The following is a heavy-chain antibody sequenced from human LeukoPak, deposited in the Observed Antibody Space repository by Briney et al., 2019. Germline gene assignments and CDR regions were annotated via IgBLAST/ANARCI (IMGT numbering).Heavy chain of an antibody. CDR2: ISSSGTAL. J-gene: IGHJ4*02. CDR1: GFTFSDYY. CDR3: ARGEMARTIDY. Sequence: GGSLRLSCAASGFTFSDYYMNWIRQAPGKGLEWDSYISSSGTALYYTDSVKGRFIISRDNAKNSLYLHMNSLRAEDTAVYYCARGEMARTIDYWGQGTLVTVSS. V-gene: IGHV3-11*01. D-gene: IGHD5-24*01.